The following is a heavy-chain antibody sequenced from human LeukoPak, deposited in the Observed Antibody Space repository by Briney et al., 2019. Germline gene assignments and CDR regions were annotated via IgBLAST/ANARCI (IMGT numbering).Heavy chain of an antibody. CDR2: INPDGRTT. J-gene: IGHJ4*02. Sequence: GGSWRLSCQTPGFTFNSRWLTWVRKAPGKGLVWVSRINPDGRTTGYADSVKGRFTISRDNAKNTLYLQMSSLRAEDTAVYYCAREAWYLDYWGQGTLVTVSS. V-gene: IGHV3-74*01. CDR1: GFTFNSRW. CDR3: AREAWYLDY. D-gene: IGHD2-15*01.